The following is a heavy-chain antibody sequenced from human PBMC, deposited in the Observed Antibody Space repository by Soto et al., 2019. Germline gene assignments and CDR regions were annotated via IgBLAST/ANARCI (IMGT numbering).Heavy chain of an antibody. CDR3: AKESPYSSHDSLAFDI. Sequence: GGSLRLSCAASGFTFDDYAMHWVRQAPGKGLEWVSGISWNSGSIGYADSVKGRFTISRDNAKNSLYLQMNSLRAEDTALYYCAKESPYSSHDSLAFDIWGQGTMVTVSS. V-gene: IGHV3-9*01. CDR2: ISWNSGSI. J-gene: IGHJ3*02. D-gene: IGHD6-13*01. CDR1: GFTFDDYA.